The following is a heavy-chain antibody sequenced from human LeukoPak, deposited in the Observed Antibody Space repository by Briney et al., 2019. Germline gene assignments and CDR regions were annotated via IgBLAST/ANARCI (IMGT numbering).Heavy chain of an antibody. Sequence: SETLSLTCTVSGGSVSSSSYYWGWIRQPPGKGLEWIGSIYYSGSTYYNPSLKSRVTISIDMSKNQFSLKLSSVTAADTAVYYCARRRSGSYGNFDYWGQETLVTVSS. CDR3: ARRRSGSYGNFDY. V-gene: IGHV4-39*01. J-gene: IGHJ4*02. CDR1: GGSVSSSSYY. CDR2: IYYSGST. D-gene: IGHD1-26*01.